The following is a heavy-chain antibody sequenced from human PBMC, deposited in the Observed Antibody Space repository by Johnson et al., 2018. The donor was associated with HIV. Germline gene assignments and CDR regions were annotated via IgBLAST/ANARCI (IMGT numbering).Heavy chain of an antibody. D-gene: IGHD3-16*02. V-gene: IGHV3-30*03. CDR1: GFTFSSYG. J-gene: IGHJ3*02. CDR3: ARMGCYQHSGGCIYDSFDI. Sequence: VQLVESGGGVVQPGRSLRLSCAASGFTFSSYGMHWVRQAPGKGLEWVAVISYDGSKKYYSDSVKGRFTISRDNAKNSLYLQMNSLRADDTAVYYCARMGCYQHSGGCIYDSFDIWGQGTMVTVSS. CDR2: ISYDGSKK.